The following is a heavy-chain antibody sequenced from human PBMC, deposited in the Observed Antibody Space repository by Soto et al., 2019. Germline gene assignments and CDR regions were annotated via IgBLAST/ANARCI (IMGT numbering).Heavy chain of an antibody. CDR2: IYYDGNT. V-gene: IGHV4-39*01. D-gene: IGHD6-6*01. J-gene: IGHJ4*02. CDR1: GGSITSSSHY. CDR3: ARSSITPRLFMYPFDY. Sequence: QLQVQESGPGLVKPSETLSLTCTVSGGSITSSSHYWGWIRQPPGKGLECIGNIYYDGNTYYNPSLKSRVTISLDTSKNQFSLRLNSVPAADTAVYYCARSSITPRLFMYPFDYWGQGTLVTVSS.